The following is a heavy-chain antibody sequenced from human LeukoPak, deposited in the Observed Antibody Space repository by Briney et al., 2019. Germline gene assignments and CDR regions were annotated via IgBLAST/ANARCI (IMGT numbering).Heavy chain of an antibody. V-gene: IGHV3-30*04. CDR1: GFTFSSYA. CDR3: ARDLSSGGSYYFDY. Sequence: PGRSLRLSCAASGFTFSSYAMHWVRQAPGKGLEWVALISYDGSNKYFADSVKGRFTISRDNSKNTLYLQMNSLRAEDTAIYYCARDLSSGGSYYFDYWGQGTLVTVSS. J-gene: IGHJ4*02. D-gene: IGHD2-15*01. CDR2: ISYDGSNK.